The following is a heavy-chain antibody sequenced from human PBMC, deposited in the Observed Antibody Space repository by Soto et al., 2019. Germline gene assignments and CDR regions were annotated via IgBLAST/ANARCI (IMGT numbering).Heavy chain of an antibody. CDR3: ARAGRYDYSNYFSGLPRCFDP. CDR2: INTGNGNT. Sequence: ASVKVSCKASGYTFISYAMHWVRQAPGQSLEWMGWINTGNGNTKYSQKFQGRVSITRNTSASTAYMELSSLKSEDTAVYYCARAGRYDYSNYFSGLPRCFDPWCQGTLVTVSS. CDR1: GYTFISYA. J-gene: IGHJ5*02. D-gene: IGHD4-4*01. V-gene: IGHV1-3*04.